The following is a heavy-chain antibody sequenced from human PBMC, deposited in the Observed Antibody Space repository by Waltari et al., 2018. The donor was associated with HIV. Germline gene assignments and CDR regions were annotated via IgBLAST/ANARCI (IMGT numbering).Heavy chain of an antibody. Sequence: DVQLVDSGGGLVHTGRSLSLSCTAPGFTFGDYVMSWFRKAPEKGLEWVGFIRSKAYSGTTEYAASVKGRFTISRDDSKSIAYLQMNSLKTEDTAVYYCTRDGLYYDFWSGYPGYWGQGTLVTVSS. D-gene: IGHD3-3*01. CDR2: IRSKAYSGTT. J-gene: IGHJ4*02. CDR1: GFTFGDYV. CDR3: TRDGLYYDFWSGYPGY. V-gene: IGHV3-49*03.